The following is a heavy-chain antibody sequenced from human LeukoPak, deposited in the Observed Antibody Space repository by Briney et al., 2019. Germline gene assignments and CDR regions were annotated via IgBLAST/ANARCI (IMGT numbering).Heavy chain of an antibody. Sequence: VASVKVSCKASGYTFTGYYMHWVRQAPGQGLEWMGWINPNGGGTNYAQKFQGRVTMTRDTSISTAYMELSRLRSDDTAVYYCARDQVAPYHYYGMDVWGQGTTVTVSS. CDR2: INPNGGGT. CDR3: ARDQVAPYHYYGMDV. J-gene: IGHJ6*02. V-gene: IGHV1-2*02. D-gene: IGHD2-15*01. CDR1: GYTFTGYY.